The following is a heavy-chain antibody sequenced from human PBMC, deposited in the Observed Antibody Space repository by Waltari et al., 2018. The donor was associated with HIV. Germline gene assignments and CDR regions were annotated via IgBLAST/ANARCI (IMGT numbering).Heavy chain of an antibody. Sequence: QVQLVESGGGVVQPGRSLRLSCAASGFTFSTYGMHWVRQAPGKGLEWVAVISYDGSNKYYADSVKGRFTISRDNSKNTLYLQMNSLRAEDTAVYYCARDGNYDFWSGSPDGMDVWGQGTTVTVSS. J-gene: IGHJ6*02. CDR1: GFTFSTYG. CDR2: ISYDGSNK. CDR3: ARDGNYDFWSGSPDGMDV. D-gene: IGHD3-3*01. V-gene: IGHV3-30*19.